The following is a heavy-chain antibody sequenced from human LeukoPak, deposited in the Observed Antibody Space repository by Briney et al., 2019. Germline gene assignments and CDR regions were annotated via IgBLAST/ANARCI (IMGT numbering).Heavy chain of an antibody. D-gene: IGHD2-2*01. CDR2: ISSSGSSYI. J-gene: IGHJ4*02. CDR3: ARGAQIVVTPAAQARPGPSGVDY. Sequence: GGSLRLSCAVSGFTFSSYSMNWVRQGPGKGLEWVSSISSSGSSYIYYADSVKGRFTISRDNAKNSLDLQMSSLRAEDTAVYYCARGAQIVVTPAAQARPGPSGVDYWGQGTLVTVSS. V-gene: IGHV3-21*06. CDR1: GFTFSSYS.